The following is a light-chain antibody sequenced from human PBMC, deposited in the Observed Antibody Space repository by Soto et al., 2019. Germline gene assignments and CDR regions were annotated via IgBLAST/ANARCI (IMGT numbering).Light chain of an antibody. CDR1: QSVSSSY. J-gene: IGKJ1*01. CDR2: GAS. CDR3: QQYGSSPWT. Sequence: EIGLTQSPGTLSLSPGERATLSCRASQSVSSSYLAWYQQKPGQAPRLLIYGASSRATGIPDRFSGSGSGTDFPLTISRLEPEDFAVSYCQQYGSSPWTFGQGTKVEIK. V-gene: IGKV3-20*01.